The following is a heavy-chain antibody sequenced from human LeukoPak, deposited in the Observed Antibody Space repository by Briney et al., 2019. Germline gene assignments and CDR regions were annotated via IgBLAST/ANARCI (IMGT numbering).Heavy chain of an antibody. Sequence: SETLSLTCAVSGASIGSHYWSWIRQPPGKGLEWIGYTSGSISDNPSLKSRVAVSVDPSQNQVSLSLTSVTAAGTAVYYCARVLAIFGLDTTDFYMDVWGKGTTVTVSS. V-gene: IGHV4-59*11. CDR3: ARVLAIFGLDTTDFYMDV. J-gene: IGHJ6*03. CDR1: GASIGSHY. CDR2: TSGSI. D-gene: IGHD3/OR15-3a*01.